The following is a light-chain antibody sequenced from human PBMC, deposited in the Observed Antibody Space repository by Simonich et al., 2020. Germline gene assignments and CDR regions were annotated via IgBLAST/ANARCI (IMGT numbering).Light chain of an antibody. V-gene: IGLV4-69*01. J-gene: IGLJ3*02. CDR2: LNSDGSH. CDR1: SGHSSYA. Sequence: QLVLPQSPSASASLGASVKLTCTLSSGHSSYALAWHQQQPEKGPRYLMKLNSDGSHSKGDGIPDRFSGSSSGAERYLTISSLQSEDEADYYCQTWGTGINWVFGGGTKLTVL. CDR3: QTWGTGINWV.